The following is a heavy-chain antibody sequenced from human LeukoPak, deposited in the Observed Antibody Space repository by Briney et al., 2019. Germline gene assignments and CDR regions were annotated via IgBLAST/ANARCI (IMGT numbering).Heavy chain of an antibody. CDR2: IYYSGST. V-gene: IGHV4-59*08. CDR3: ARSERIMMILGGAFDV. CDR1: GDSISSYY. J-gene: IGHJ3*01. Sequence: PSETLSLTCTVSGDSISSYYWSWIRQPPGKGLEWIGYIYYSGSTNCNPSLKSRVTISVDTSKNQFSLKLSSVTAADTAVYFCARSERIMMILGGAFDVWGQGAMVTVSS. D-gene: IGHD3-16*01.